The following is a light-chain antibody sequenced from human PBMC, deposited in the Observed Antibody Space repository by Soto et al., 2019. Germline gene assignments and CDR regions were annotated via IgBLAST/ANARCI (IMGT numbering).Light chain of an antibody. CDR2: DVT. Sequence: QSALSQPASVSGSPGQSITISCTGTSSDVGGYNFVSWYQQHPGKAPKLMICDVTKRPSGISHRFSGSKSGNTASLTISGLLAEDEGDYYCSSYTYNSSLVVFGGGPKLTVL. CDR3: SSYTYNSSLVV. J-gene: IGLJ2*01. CDR1: SSDVGGYNF. V-gene: IGLV2-14*01.